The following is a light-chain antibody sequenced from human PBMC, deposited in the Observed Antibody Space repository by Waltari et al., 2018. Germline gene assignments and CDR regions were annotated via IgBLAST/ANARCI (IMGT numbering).Light chain of an antibody. CDR1: QDLNTY. J-gene: IGKJ4*01. CDR2: LAS. Sequence: DLQLTQSPSFLSASVGDRVTITCRASQDLNTYLAWYQLRPGNATKLLIFLASELQSGVPSRFSGSGSGTEFTLTISGLQPDDFATYYCQQLNFYPLTFGGGTRVEIK. V-gene: IGKV1-9*01. CDR3: QQLNFYPLT.